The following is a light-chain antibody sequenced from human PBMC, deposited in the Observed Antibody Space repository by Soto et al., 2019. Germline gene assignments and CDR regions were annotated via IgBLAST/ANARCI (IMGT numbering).Light chain of an antibody. V-gene: IGKV1-33*01. CDR3: QQYDNLPSYT. CDR2: RAS. CDR1: QDISNY. J-gene: IGKJ2*01. Sequence: DIQMSQSPSSLSASVGERVTITCQASQDISNYLNWYQHKPGKAPKLLIFRASNLETGVPSRFSGGGSGTQFTFTISSLQPEDIATYYCQQYDNLPSYTFGPGTKLEIK.